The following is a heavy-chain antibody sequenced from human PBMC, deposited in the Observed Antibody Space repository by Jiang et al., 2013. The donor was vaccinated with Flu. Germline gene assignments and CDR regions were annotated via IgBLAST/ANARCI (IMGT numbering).Heavy chain of an antibody. J-gene: IGHJ5*02. Sequence: LLKPSETLSLTCAVYGGSFSGYYWSWIRQPPGKGLEWIGEINHSGSTNYNPSLKSRVTISVDTSKNQFSLKLSSVTAADTAVYYCARLMRYSYGYRWFDPWGQGTLVTVSS. CDR3: ARLMRYSYGYRWFDP. CDR2: INHSGST. V-gene: IGHV4-34*01. D-gene: IGHD5-18*01. CDR1: GGSFSGYY.